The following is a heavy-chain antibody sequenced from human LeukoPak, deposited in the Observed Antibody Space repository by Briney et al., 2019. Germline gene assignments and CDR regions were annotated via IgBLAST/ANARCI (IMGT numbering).Heavy chain of an antibody. CDR2: ISGSSLSI. CDR1: GFTFSNHA. CDR3: AKDRSCTNNICHGDFDY. D-gene: IGHD2-8*01. Sequence: GGSLRLSCAASGFTFSNHAMSWVRQAPGKGLEWVSDISGSSLSIHYADSVKGRFTISRDNSKNTLYLQMNSLRAEDTAVYYCAKDRSCTNNICHGDFDYWGQGTLVTVSS. J-gene: IGHJ4*02. V-gene: IGHV3-23*01.